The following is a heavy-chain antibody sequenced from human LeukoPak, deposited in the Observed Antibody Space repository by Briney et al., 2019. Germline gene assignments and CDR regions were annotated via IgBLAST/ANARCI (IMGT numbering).Heavy chain of an antibody. J-gene: IGHJ4*02. D-gene: IGHD1-26*01. CDR2: ISSSSSYI. Sequence: GGSLRLSCAASGFTFSSYSMNWVRQAPGKGLEWVSSISSSSSYIYYAASVKGRFTISRDNAKNSLYLQMNSLRAEDTAVYCCARASGSTRTRIFDYWGQGTLVTVSS. CDR1: GFTFSSYS. V-gene: IGHV3-21*01. CDR3: ARASGSTRTRIFDY.